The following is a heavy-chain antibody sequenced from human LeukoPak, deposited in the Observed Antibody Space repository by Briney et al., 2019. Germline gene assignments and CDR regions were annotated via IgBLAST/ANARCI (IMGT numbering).Heavy chain of an antibody. CDR1: GASFSSGRYY. CDR2: IYPSGST. Sequence: SETLSLTCEDSGASFSSGRYYWSWIRQAAGKGLEWIGRIYPSGSTNYNPSLKSRVIISIDTSKTQFSLNLTSVTASDTALYYCARGEYNFGTGDYWGQGILVTVSS. CDR3: ARGEYNFGTGDY. V-gene: IGHV4-61*02. J-gene: IGHJ4*02. D-gene: IGHD3/OR15-3a*01.